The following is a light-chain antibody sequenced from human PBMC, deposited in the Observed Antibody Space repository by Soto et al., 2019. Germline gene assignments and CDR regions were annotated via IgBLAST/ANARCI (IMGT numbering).Light chain of an antibody. J-gene: IGKJ2*01. CDR3: QQLNSYPNT. V-gene: IGKV1-9*01. CDR1: QGISSY. Sequence: DIQLTQSPSFLSASVGDRVTITCRASQGISSYLAWYQQKPGKAPKLLFYAASTLQSGVPSRFSGSGSGTEFTLTISSLQPEDFATYYCQQLNSYPNTFGQGTKLEIK. CDR2: AAS.